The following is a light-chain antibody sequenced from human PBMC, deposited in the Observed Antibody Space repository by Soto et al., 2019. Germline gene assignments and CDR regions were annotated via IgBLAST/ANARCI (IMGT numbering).Light chain of an antibody. J-gene: IGKJ5*01. CDR1: QGVSSH. CDR3: QQRRNWPIT. V-gene: IGKV3-11*01. Sequence: EIVLTQSPATLSLSPGERATLSCRASQGVSSHLAWYQHKPGQAPRLLIYDASSRATGVPARFSGSGSGTDFTLTISSLESEDFAVYYCQQRRNWPITFGQGTRLEIK. CDR2: DAS.